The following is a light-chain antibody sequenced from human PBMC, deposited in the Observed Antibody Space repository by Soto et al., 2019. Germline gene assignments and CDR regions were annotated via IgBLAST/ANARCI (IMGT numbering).Light chain of an antibody. CDR2: DTS. CDR3: QQYVSSPLT. V-gene: IGKV3-20*01. CDR1: QSVSSY. Sequence: EIVLTQSPATLSLSPGERATLSCRASQSVSSYLAWYQQKPGQAPRLLIYDTSSRATGIPDRFSGSGSGTDFTLTISRLEPEDFAVYYCQQYVSSPLTFGGGTKVDIK. J-gene: IGKJ4*01.